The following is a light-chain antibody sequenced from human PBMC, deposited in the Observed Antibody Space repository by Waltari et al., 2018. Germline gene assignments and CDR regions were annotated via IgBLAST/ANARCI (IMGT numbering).Light chain of an antibody. V-gene: IGLV2-14*01. CDR2: EAS. Sequence: QSALTQPASVSGSPGQSITISCTGTSSDVGVYNYVSWYQHHPGKAPKLIICEASKRPSGVSYRFSGSKSGNTASLTISGLQAEDEADYYCHSHTSSITTVIFGGGTKLTV. J-gene: IGLJ2*01. CDR3: HSHTSSITTVI. CDR1: SSDVGVYNY.